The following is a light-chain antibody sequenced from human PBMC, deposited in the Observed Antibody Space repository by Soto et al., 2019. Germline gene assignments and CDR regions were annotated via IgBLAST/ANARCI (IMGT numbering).Light chain of an antibody. Sequence: EIMMTQSPATLSVSPGERATLSCRASRTVTSHLAWYQQKPGQAPRLLIYGASTSATGIPARFSGSGSGTEFTLTISSLQSEDFAVYYCQQYNNWPRTFGQGTKVEIK. CDR3: QQYNNWPRT. J-gene: IGKJ1*01. CDR2: GAS. V-gene: IGKV3-15*01. CDR1: RTVTSH.